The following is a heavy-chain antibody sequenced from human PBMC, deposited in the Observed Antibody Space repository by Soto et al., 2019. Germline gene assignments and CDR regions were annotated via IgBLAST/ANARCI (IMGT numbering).Heavy chain of an antibody. V-gene: IGHV1-18*01. CDR1: GYTFTSYG. Sequence: QVQLVQSGAEVKKPGASVKVSCKASGYTFTSYGISWVRQAPGQGLEWMGWISAYNGNTNYTQKIQGRVTMITHTSTSTSYMEPRSLRADDTAVYYCARDGGYSGSNWGQGTLVTVSS. CDR2: ISAYNGNT. CDR3: ARDGGYSGSN. J-gene: IGHJ4*02. D-gene: IGHD1-26*01.